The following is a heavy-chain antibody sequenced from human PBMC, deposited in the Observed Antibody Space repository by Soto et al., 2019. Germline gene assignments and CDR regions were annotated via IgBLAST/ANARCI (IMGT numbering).Heavy chain of an antibody. V-gene: IGHV4-34*01. CDR1: GGSFSGYY. J-gene: IGHJ5*02. CDR2: INHSGST. D-gene: IGHD3-10*01. Sequence: PSETLSLTCAVYGGSFSGYYWSWIRQPPGKGLEWIGEINHSGSTNYNPSLKSRVTISVDTSKNQFSLKLSSVTAADTAVYYCARVTLINYYGSGSNNWFDPWGQGTLVT. CDR3: ARVTLINYYGSGSNNWFDP.